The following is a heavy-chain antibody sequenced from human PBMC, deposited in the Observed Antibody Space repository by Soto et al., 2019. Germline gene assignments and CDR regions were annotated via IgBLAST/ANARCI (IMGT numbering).Heavy chain of an antibody. CDR3: ARDTVLSYYDSSGYYSFDY. J-gene: IGHJ4*02. V-gene: IGHV3-74*01. CDR2: INSDGSST. CDR1: GFTFSSYW. D-gene: IGHD3-22*01. Sequence: GGSLRLSCAASGFTFSSYWMHWVRQAPGKGLVWVSRINSDGSSTSYADSVKGRFTISRDNAKNTLYLQMNSLRAEDTAVYYCARDTVLSYYDSSGYYSFDYWSQGTLVTVSS.